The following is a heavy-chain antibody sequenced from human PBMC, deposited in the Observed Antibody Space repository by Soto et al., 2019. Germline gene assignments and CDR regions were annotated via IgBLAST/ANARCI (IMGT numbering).Heavy chain of an antibody. Sequence: QVQLQESGPGLVKPSETLSLTCTVSGGSISSYYWSWIRQPPGKGLEWIGYIHYSGSTNHNPSLKSRVTISVDTSTNQISLKLRSVTAADTAVYYCARVLFGRGNWFDPWGQGTLVTVSS. V-gene: IGHV4-59*01. CDR1: GGSISSYY. CDR2: IHYSGST. J-gene: IGHJ5*02. D-gene: IGHD3-3*01. CDR3: ARVLFGRGNWFDP.